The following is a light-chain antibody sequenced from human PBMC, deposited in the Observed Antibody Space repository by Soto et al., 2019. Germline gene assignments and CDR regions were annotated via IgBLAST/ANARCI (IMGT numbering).Light chain of an antibody. V-gene: IGKV3-15*01. CDR3: QQYNNWPPT. CDR2: DVS. J-gene: IGKJ1*01. Sequence: EVVMTQSPATLSVSPGERATLSCKASQSARSSLGWYQQKPGQPPRLLIHDVSIRATGIPARFNGSGSGTEFTLTISSLQSEDFAVYYCQQYNNWPPTFGQGTKVDI. CDR1: QSARSS.